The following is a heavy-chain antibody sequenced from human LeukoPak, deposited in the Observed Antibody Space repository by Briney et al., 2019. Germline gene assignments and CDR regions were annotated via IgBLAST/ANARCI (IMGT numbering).Heavy chain of an antibody. D-gene: IGHD5-18*01. CDR2: IWYDGSNK. CDR3: ARQRSDGYHRYTAMVTHYFDY. Sequence: GGSLRLSCAASGFTFSSYGMHWVRQAPGKGLEWVAVIWYDGSNKYYADSVKGRFTISRDNSKNTLYLQMNSLRAEDTAVYYCARQRSDGYHRYTAMVTHYFDYWGQGTLVTVSS. V-gene: IGHV3-33*01. J-gene: IGHJ4*02. CDR1: GFTFSSYG.